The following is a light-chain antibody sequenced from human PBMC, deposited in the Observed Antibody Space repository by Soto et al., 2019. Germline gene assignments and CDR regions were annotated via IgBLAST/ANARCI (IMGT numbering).Light chain of an antibody. V-gene: IGKV3-15*01. CDR2: GAS. CDR1: QSVGSI. J-gene: IGKJ1*01. Sequence: IGMTQSPVTLSVSAWERAALSGGASQSVGSILAWYQQKPGQAPRLLIYGASSRATGIPARFSGSGSETDFTLTISGLEPEDFAVYYCQQYGSSPLTFGQGTKVDIK. CDR3: QQYGSSPLT.